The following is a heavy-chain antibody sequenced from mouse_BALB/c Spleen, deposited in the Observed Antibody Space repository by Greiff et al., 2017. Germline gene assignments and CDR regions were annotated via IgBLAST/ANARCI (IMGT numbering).Heavy chain of an antibody. J-gene: IGHJ2*01. D-gene: IGHD2-2*01. V-gene: IGHV1-4*01. CDR3: ARGYYGYDAYFDY. Sequence: VKLVESGAELARPGASVKMSCKASGYTFTSYTMHWVKQRPGQGLEWIGYINPSSGYTNYNQKFKDKATLTADKSSSTAYMQLSSLTSEDSAVYYCARGYYGYDAYFDYWGQGTTLTVSS. CDR1: GYTFTSYT. CDR2: INPSSGYT.